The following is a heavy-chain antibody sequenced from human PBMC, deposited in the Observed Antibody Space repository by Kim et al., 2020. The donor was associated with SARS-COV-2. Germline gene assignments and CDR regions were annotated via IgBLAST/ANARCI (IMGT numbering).Heavy chain of an antibody. Sequence: LKSRVTISVNTSKNQFSLKLSAVTAADTAVYYCARDADSGYDDRGAFDIWGQGTMVTVSS. V-gene: IGHV4-31*02. CDR3: ARDADSGYDDRGAFDI. D-gene: IGHD5-12*01. J-gene: IGHJ3*02.